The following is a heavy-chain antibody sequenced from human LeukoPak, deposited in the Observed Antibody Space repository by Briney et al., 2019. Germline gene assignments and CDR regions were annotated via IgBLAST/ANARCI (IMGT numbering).Heavy chain of an antibody. D-gene: IGHD1-26*01. Sequence: GASVKVSCKASGYTFTGYYMHWVRQAPGQGLEWMGWINPNSGNTGYAQKFQGRVTITRNTSISTAYMELSSLRSEDMAVYYCARGPYSGSYYAYWGQGTLVTVSS. CDR3: ARGPYSGSYYAY. CDR1: GYTFTGYY. J-gene: IGHJ4*02. V-gene: IGHV1-8*03. CDR2: INPNSGNT.